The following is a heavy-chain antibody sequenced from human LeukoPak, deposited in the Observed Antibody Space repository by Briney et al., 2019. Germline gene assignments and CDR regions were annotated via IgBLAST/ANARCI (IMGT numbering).Heavy chain of an antibody. CDR1: GFTFDDYG. CDR3: ARGGYYYDSSGYYLFGY. D-gene: IGHD3-22*01. J-gene: IGHJ4*02. CDR2: INWNGGST. V-gene: IGHV3-20*04. Sequence: PGGSLRPSCAASGFTFDDYGMSWVRQAPGKGLEWVSGINWNGGSTGYADSVKGRFTISRDNAKNSLYLQMNSLRAEDTALYYCARGGYYYDSSGYYLFGYWGQGTLVTVSS.